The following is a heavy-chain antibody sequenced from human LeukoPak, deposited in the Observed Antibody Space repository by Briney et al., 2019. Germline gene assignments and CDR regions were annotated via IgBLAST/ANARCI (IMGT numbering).Heavy chain of an antibody. D-gene: IGHD2-15*01. Sequence: KPSETLSLTCAVYGGSFSGYYWSWIRQPPGKGLEWIGEINHSGSTNYNPSLKSRVTISVDTSKNQFSLKLSSVTAADTAVYYCASGSFVVVVAATQLYWYFDLWGRGTLVTVSS. CDR2: INHSGST. J-gene: IGHJ2*01. CDR1: GGSFSGYY. CDR3: ASGSFVVVVAATQLYWYFDL. V-gene: IGHV4-34*01.